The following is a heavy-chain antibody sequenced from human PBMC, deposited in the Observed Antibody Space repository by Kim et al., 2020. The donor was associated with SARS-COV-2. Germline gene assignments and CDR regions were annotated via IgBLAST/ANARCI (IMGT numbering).Heavy chain of an antibody. V-gene: IGHV1-18*01. CDR2: ISAYNGNT. J-gene: IGHJ4*02. CDR3: ARVPPITIFGVAHFDY. CDR1: GYTFTSYG. D-gene: IGHD3-3*01. Sequence: ASVKVSCKASGYTFTSYGISWVRQAPGQGLEWMGWISAYNGNTNYAQKLQGRVTMTTDTSTSTAYMELRSLRSDDTAVYYCARVPPITIFGVAHFDYWGQGTLVTVSS.